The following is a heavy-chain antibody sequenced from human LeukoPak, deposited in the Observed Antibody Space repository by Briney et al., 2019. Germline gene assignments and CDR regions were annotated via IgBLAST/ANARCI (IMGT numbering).Heavy chain of an antibody. Sequence: GESLKISCKGSGYSFTSYWISWVRQMPGKGLEWMGRIDPSDSYTNYSPPFQGHVTISADKSISTAYLQWSSLKASDTAMYYCARQPPAVAGSSWWFDPWGQGTLVTVSS. J-gene: IGHJ5*02. CDR2: IDPSDSYT. V-gene: IGHV5-10-1*01. D-gene: IGHD6-19*01. CDR1: GYSFTSYW. CDR3: ARQPPAVAGSSWWFDP.